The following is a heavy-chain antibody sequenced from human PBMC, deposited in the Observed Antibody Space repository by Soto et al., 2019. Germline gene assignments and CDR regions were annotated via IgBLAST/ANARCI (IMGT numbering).Heavy chain of an antibody. CDR1: GFTFSSYA. Sequence: GGSLRLSCAASGFTFSSYAMSWVRQAPGKGLEWVSVISGSGGSTSYGDSVKGRFTISRDNSKNTLYLQMNSLRAEDTAVYSCAKHSRSSHLEGPWGQGTLVTVSS. CDR3: AKHSRSSHLEGP. CDR2: ISGSGGST. J-gene: IGHJ5*02. V-gene: IGHV3-23*01. D-gene: IGHD6-6*01.